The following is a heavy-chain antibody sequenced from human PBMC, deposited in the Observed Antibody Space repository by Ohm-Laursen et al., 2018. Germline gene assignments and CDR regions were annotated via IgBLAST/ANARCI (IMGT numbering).Heavy chain of an antibody. CDR3: ARQSGSWHFDY. J-gene: IGHJ4*02. Sequence: TLSLTWAVSGYSISSGYCWGWIRQTPGKGLEWIGSIYHSGNTYYNPSLRGQFTISVDTSKNQFSLKLSSVTAADTAVYYCARQSGSWHFDYGGQGTLVTVSS. CDR1: GYSISSGYC. V-gene: IGHV4-38-2*01. D-gene: IGHD1-26*01. CDR2: IYHSGNT.